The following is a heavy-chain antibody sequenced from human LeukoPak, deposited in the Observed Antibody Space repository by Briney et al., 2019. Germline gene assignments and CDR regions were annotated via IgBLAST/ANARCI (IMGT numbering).Heavy chain of an antibody. CDR2: IYTNENT. CDR3: ARKDSTSWNFDY. Sequence: SETLSLTCTVSGGSISSYYWSWIRQPPGKGLEWIGCIYTNENTNYNPSLKSRVTISVDTSKNQFSLKLSSVTAADTAVYYCARKDSTSWNFDYWGQGTLVTVSS. CDR1: GGSISSYY. D-gene: IGHD6-13*01. J-gene: IGHJ4*02. V-gene: IGHV4-4*09.